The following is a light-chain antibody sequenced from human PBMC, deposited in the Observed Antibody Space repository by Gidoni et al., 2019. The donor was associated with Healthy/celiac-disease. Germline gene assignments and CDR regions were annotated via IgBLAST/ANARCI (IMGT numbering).Light chain of an antibody. J-gene: IGLJ1*01. V-gene: IGLV3-1*01. CDR2: QDS. Sequence: SYELPQPPSVSVSPGQTASITCSGDKLGDKYACWYQQKPGQSPVLVIYQDSKRPSGIPERFSGSNSGNTATLTISGTQAMDEADYYCQAWDSSTGGYVFGTGTKVTVL. CDR3: QAWDSSTGGYV. CDR1: KLGDKY.